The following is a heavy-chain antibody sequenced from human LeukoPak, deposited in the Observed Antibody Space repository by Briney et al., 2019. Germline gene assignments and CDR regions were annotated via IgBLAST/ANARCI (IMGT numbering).Heavy chain of an antibody. CDR2: ISGSGGST. J-gene: IGHJ6*03. CDR3: AKDPPRVDYYYYYMDV. D-gene: IGHD3-16*01. V-gene: IGHV3-23*01. CDR1: GLTFSSYG. Sequence: GGSLRLSCAASGLTFSSYGMSWVRQAPGKGLEWVSAISGSGGSTYYADSVKGRFTISRDNSKNTLYLQVNSLRAEDTAVYYCAKDPPRVDYYYYYMDVWGKGTTVTISS.